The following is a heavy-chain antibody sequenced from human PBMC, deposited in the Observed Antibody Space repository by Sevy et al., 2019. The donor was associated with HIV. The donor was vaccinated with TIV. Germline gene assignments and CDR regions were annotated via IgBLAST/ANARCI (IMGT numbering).Heavy chain of an antibody. J-gene: IGHJ3*02. V-gene: IGHV3-53*01. Sequence: GGSLRLSCAASGLSVSRNYLSWVRQAPGKGLEWVSVIYAGGSTYYADSVKGRFTVSRVKAKNTLYYQMNSLRADDTAVYYCASQLGIGALDIWGQGTMVTVSS. CDR3: ASQLGIGALDI. CDR2: IYAGGST. CDR1: GLSVSRNY. D-gene: IGHD7-27*01.